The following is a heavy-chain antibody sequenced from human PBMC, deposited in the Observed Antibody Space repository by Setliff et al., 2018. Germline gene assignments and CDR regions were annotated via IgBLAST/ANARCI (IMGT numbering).Heavy chain of an antibody. V-gene: IGHV3-48*01. CDR1: GFTFSSYS. CDR2: ISSSSSTI. Sequence: PGGSLRLSCAASGFTFSSYSMNWVRQAPGKGLEWVSYISSSSSTIYYADSVKGRSTISRDKAKNSLYLQMNSLRAEDTAVYYCARENGPRELLTAFDIWGQGTMVTVSS. D-gene: IGHD1-26*01. J-gene: IGHJ3*02. CDR3: ARENGPRELLTAFDI.